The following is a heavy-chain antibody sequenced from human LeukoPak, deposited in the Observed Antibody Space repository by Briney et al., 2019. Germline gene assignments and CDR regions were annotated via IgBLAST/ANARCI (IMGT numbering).Heavy chain of an antibody. CDR3: ARDQGFYYYYGMDV. CDR2: ISYDGSNK. J-gene: IGHJ6*04. Sequence: GGSLRLSCAASGFTFSSYAMHWVRQAPGKGLEWVAVISYDGSNKYYADSVKGRFTISRDNSKNTLYLQMNSLRAEDTAVYYCARDQGFYYYYGMDVWGKGTTVTVSS. V-gene: IGHV3-30-3*01. CDR1: GFTFSSYA.